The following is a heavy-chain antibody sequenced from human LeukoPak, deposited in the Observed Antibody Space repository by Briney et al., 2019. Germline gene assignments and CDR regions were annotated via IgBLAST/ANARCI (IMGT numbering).Heavy chain of an antibody. V-gene: IGHV3-74*01. CDR3: ARGHLPTPRSAMDV. J-gene: IGHJ6*02. D-gene: IGHD3-3*02. CDR2: VNSDESIT. Sequence: GGSLRLSCAASGFTFSSEWMHWVRQAPGKGLVWVLRVNSDESITTYADSVNGRFTISRDNAKNTLYLQMKSLRAEDTAVYYCARGHLPTPRSAMDVWGQGTTVTVSS. CDR1: GFTFSSEW.